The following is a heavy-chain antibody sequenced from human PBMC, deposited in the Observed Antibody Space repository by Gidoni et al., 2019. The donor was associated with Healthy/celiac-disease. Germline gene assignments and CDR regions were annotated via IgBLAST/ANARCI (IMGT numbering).Heavy chain of an antibody. J-gene: IGHJ4*02. CDR2: IIWNSGCI. CDR3: AKDMVRGSYY. D-gene: IGHD3-10*01. Sequence: SGFTFDDYAMHWVRQAPGKGLACVSGIIWNSGCIGYVDALKGRFTISRDNAKNSLYLQMNSLRAEDTALYYCAKDMVRGSYYWGQGTLVTVSS. V-gene: IGHV3-9*01. CDR1: GFTFDDYA.